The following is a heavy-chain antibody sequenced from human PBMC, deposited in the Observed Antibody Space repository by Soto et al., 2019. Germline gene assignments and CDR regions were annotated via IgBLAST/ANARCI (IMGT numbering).Heavy chain of an antibody. CDR1: GFTFSNYG. V-gene: IGHV3-30*03. Sequence: GGSLRLSCAASGFTFSNYGIHWVRQAPGKGLEWVALISSDGSNQYYADSVEGRFTISRDNSRYTVFLQVSSLRSDDTAIYYCATGAHWGYFLGQGTLVTVSS. CDR2: ISSDGSNQ. D-gene: IGHD7-27*01. CDR3: ATGAHWGYF. J-gene: IGHJ4*02.